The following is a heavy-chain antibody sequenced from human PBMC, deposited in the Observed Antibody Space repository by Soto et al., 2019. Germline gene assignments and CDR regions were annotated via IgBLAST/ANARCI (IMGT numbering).Heavy chain of an antibody. J-gene: IGHJ4*02. CDR3: AGEISSGWYGHFDY. D-gene: IGHD6-19*01. CDR2: ISSSGSTI. Sequence: GGSLRLSGAASGFTFSDYYMSWIRQAPGKGLEWVSYISSSGSTIYYADSVKGRFTISRDNAKNSLYLQMNSLRAEDTAVYYCAGEISSGWYGHFDYWGQGTLVTVSS. CDR1: GFTFSDYY. V-gene: IGHV3-11*01.